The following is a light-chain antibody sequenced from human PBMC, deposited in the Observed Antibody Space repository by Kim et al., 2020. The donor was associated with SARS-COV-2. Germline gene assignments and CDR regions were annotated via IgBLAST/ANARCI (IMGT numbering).Light chain of an antibody. J-gene: IGLJ2*01. CDR3: SSYRHNSTLV. Sequence: QSALTQPASVSGSPGQSITISCTGTTSDVGRYKHVSWYQQHPGKAPKFLIYEVNNRPAGVSDRFSGSKSGNTASLTISGLRAEDEADYYCSSYRHNSTLVFGGGTQLTVL. CDR1: TSDVGRYKH. CDR2: EVN. V-gene: IGLV2-14*01.